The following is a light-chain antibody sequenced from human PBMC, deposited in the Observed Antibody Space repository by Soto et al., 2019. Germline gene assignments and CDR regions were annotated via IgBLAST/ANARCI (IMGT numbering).Light chain of an antibody. J-gene: IGKJ1*01. CDR1: QSVSSSY. V-gene: IGKV3-20*01. Sequence: EIVLTQSPGTLSLSPGERATLSCRASQSVSSSYLAWFQQKPGQAPRLLIYGASSRATGIPDRFSGSGSGTDFTLTISRLEPEDFAVYYCQDYGSSRTFGQGTKVE. CDR2: GAS. CDR3: QDYGSSRT.